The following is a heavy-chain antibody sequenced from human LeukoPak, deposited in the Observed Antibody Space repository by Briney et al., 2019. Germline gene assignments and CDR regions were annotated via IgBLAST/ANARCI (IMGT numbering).Heavy chain of an antibody. V-gene: IGHV4-59*01. Sequence: PSETLSLTCTVSGGSISGYYWSWIRQPPGKGLEWLGYIHYSGTTNYNPSLKRRVTISVDTSKNQFSLKLSSVTAADTAVYYCAREDRGSGWPYYMDVWGKGNTVTVSS. CDR2: IHYSGTT. D-gene: IGHD6-19*01. J-gene: IGHJ6*03. CDR3: AREDRGSGWPYYMDV. CDR1: GGSISGYY.